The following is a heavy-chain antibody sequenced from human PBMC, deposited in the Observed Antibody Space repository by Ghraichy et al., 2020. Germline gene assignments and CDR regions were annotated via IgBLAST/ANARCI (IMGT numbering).Heavy chain of an antibody. CDR2: ISSSSSYI. J-gene: IGHJ4*02. D-gene: IGHD3-10*01. V-gene: IGHV3-21*01. Sequence: GGSLRLSCAASGFTFSSYSMNWVRQAPGKGLEWVSSISSSSSYIYYADSVKGRFTISRDNAKNSLYLQMNSLRAEDTAVYYCARDRSPTPYGSGSYYFDYWGQGTLVTVSS. CDR3: ARDRSPTPYGSGSYYFDY. CDR1: GFTFSSYS.